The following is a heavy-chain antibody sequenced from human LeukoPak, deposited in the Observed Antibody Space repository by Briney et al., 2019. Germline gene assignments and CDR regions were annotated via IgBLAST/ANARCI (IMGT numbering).Heavy chain of an antibody. CDR3: ARESMATIMAFDI. CDR1: GFSFSDHG. V-gene: IGHV3-30*02. Sequence: GGSLRLSCAASGFSFSDHGMQWVRQAPGKGLQWVAFIRYDGSTKTYADSVKGRFSISRDNSKNTLYLQMNSLRAEDTAVYYCARESMATIMAFDIWGQGTMVTVSS. D-gene: IGHD5-12*01. J-gene: IGHJ3*02. CDR2: IRYDGSTK.